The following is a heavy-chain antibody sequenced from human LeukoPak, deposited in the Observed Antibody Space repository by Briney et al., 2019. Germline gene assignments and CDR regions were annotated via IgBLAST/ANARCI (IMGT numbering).Heavy chain of an antibody. V-gene: IGHV3-23*01. CDR2: ISGSGGST. CDR3: AKDDSGWYSDY. CDR1: GFTFSTSS. D-gene: IGHD6-19*01. J-gene: IGHJ4*02. Sequence: PGGSLRLSCAASGFTFSTSSMNWVRQAPGKGLEWVSAISGSGGSTYYADSVKGRFTISRDNSKNTLYLQMNSLRAEDTAVYYCAKDDSGWYSDYWGQGTLVTVSS.